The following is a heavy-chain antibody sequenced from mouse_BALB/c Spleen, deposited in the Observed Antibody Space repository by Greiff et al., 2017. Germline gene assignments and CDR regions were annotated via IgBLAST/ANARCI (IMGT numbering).Heavy chain of an antibody. V-gene: IGHV5-6-2*01. Sequence: EVQGVESGGGLVKLGGSLKLSCAASGFTFSSYYMSWVRQTPEKRLELVAAINSNGGSTYYPDTVKGRFTISRDNAKNTLYLQMSSLKSEDTALYYCARQNWFFDYWGQGTTLTVSS. CDR1: GFTFSSYY. J-gene: IGHJ2*01. CDR2: INSNGGST. D-gene: IGHD4-1*01. CDR3: ARQNWFFDY.